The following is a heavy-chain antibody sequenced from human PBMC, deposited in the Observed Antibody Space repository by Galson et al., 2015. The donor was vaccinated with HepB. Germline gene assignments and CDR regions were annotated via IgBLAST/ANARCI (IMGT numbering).Heavy chain of an antibody. D-gene: IGHD2/OR15-2a*01. J-gene: IGHJ4*02. V-gene: IGHV1-18*01. CDR3: TRVLVD. CDR2: INPDNGKR. CDR1: GYSFVTHG. Sequence: SVKVSCKASGYSFVTHGIGWVRQAPGQGLEWMGYINPDNGKRNYAEKFQGRVTLTTDTSTSTAYLELWSLTSDDTAMYYCTRVLVDWGQGTLVVVSS.